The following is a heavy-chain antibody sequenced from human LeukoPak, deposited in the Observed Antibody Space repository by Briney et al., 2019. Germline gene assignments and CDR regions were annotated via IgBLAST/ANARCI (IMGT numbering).Heavy chain of an antibody. Sequence: ASVKVSCKASGYSFSSHDINWVPQATGQGLEWMGWMNPKSGNTDHAQKFQGRVTMSRNTSISVAYLELSSLRSEDTAVYYCARSRLGRNAFDAQGQGILVTVSS. CDR2: MNPKSGNT. CDR1: GYSFSSHD. CDR3: ARSRLGRNAFDA. D-gene: IGHD7-27*01. V-gene: IGHV1-8*01. J-gene: IGHJ5*02.